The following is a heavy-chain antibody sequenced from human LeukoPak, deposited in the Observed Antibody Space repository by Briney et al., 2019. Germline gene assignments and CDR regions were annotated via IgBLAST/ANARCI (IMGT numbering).Heavy chain of an antibody. CDR2: IYYSGST. CDR3: ARGGSGWRVMDV. V-gene: IGHV4-59*01. Sequence: SETLSLTCTVSGGSISSYYWSWVRQPPGKGLEWIGYIYYSGSTNYNPSLKSRVTISVDTSKNQFSLKLSSVTAADTAVYYCARGGSGWRVMDVWGQGTTVTVSS. CDR1: GGSISSYY. D-gene: IGHD3-3*01. J-gene: IGHJ6*02.